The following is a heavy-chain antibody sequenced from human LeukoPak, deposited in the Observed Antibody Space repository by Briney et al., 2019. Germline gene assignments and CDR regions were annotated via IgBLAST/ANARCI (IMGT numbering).Heavy chain of an antibody. V-gene: IGHV3-30*02. Sequence: QPGGSLRLSCAASGFTFSSYGMHWVRQAPGKGLEWVAFIRYDGSNKYYADSVKGRFTISRDNARDSLYLQMNSLRDDDTSVYYCARDFMYNTNCVGCWGQGTLVTVSS. CDR3: ARDFMYNTNCVGC. CDR2: IRYDGSNK. D-gene: IGHD2-2*01. CDR1: GFTFSSYG. J-gene: IGHJ4*02.